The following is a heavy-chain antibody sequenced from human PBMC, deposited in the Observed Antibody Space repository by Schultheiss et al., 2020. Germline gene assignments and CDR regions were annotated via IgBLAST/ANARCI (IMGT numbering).Heavy chain of an antibody. D-gene: IGHD2-15*01. CDR3: AKDYYCSGGSCYLDY. CDR1: GFTFSSYA. V-gene: IGHV3-23*01. J-gene: IGHJ4*02. Sequence: GGSLRLSCAASGFTFSSYALSWVRQAPGKGLEWVSAMSGSGGSTFYADSVKGRFTISRDNSKNTLSLQMNSLRAEDTAVYYCAKDYYCSGGSCYLDYWGQGTLVTV. CDR2: MSGSGGST.